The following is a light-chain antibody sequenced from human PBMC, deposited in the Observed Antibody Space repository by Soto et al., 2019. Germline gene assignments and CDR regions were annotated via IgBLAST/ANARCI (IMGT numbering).Light chain of an antibody. V-gene: IGLV1-51*01. J-gene: IGLJ2*01. CDR2: DNN. CDR1: NSTIGYNY. CDR3: GTWDSSLSAVV. Sequence: QSALTQPPSVSAAPGQKVTISCSGSNSTIGYNYVSWYQQLPGTAPKLLIYDNNKRPSGFPDRFSGSKSGTSATLGITGLQIGDEADYYCGTWDSSLSAVVFGGGTKVTVL.